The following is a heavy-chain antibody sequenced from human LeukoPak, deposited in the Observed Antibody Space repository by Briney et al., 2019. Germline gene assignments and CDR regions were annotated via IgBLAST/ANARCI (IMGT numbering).Heavy chain of an antibody. Sequence: SQTLSLTCTVSGGSISSGGYYWSWIRQHPGKGLEWIGYIYHSGSTYYNPSLKSRVTISVDRSKNQFSLKLSSVTAADTAVYYCARGAVVTAIDYWGQGTLVTVSS. D-gene: IGHD2-21*02. J-gene: IGHJ4*02. V-gene: IGHV4-30-2*01. CDR3: ARGAVVTAIDY. CDR2: IYHSGST. CDR1: GGSISSGGYY.